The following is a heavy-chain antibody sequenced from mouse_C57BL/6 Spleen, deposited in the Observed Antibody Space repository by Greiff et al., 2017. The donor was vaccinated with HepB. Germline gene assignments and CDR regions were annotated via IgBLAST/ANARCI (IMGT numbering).Heavy chain of an antibody. J-gene: IGHJ4*01. Sequence: EVQGVESGGGLVKPGGSLKLSCAASGFTFSDYGMHWVRQAPEKGLEWVAYISSGSSTIYYADTVKGRFTISRDNAKNTLFLQMTSLRSEDTAMYYCATTVVYYYYAMDYWGQGTSVTVSS. CDR1: GFTFSDYG. D-gene: IGHD1-1*01. V-gene: IGHV5-17*01. CDR3: ATTVVYYYYAMDY. CDR2: ISSGSSTI.